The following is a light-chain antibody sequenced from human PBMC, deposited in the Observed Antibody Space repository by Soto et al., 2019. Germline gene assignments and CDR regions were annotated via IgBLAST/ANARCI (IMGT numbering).Light chain of an antibody. CDR3: QKYSSVPV. Sequence: DIQMTQSPTSLSASVGDRVTITCRASQDIRNFVAWYQQKPGKAPKLLIYAASTLQSGVPSRFSGSGSGTDFTLTITSLPPEDVTTYSCQKYSSVPVFGPGTKVEIK. V-gene: IGKV1-27*01. CDR2: AAS. CDR1: QDIRNF. J-gene: IGKJ3*01.